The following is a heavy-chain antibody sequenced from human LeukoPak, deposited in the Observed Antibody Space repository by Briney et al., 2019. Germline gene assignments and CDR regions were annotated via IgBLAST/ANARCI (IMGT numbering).Heavy chain of an antibody. CDR1: GFTFSTYA. J-gene: IGHJ4*02. Sequence: SGGSLRLSCAASGFTFSTYAMSWVRQAPGKGLEWVSTIRGSGGSNTYYADSVQGRFTISRGNSKNTLYLQMNTLRAEDTAVYYCAKGVLRSSPDYWGQGTLVTVSS. CDR2: IRGSGGSNT. V-gene: IGHV3-23*01. D-gene: IGHD2-2*01. CDR3: AKGVLRSSPDY.